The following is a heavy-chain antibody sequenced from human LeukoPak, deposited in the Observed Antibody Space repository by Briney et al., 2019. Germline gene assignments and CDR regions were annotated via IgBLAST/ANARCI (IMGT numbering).Heavy chain of an antibody. CDR2: TYYRSKWNN. Sequence: SQTLTLTCAASGDSITSKSVAWNWNRQSPSRGLEWLGRTYYRSKWNNEYAVSLKGRITINPDISKNQFSLQLNSVTPEDTAVYYCAILGPPADCWGQGTLVTVSS. D-gene: IGHD3/OR15-3a*01. CDR3: AILGPPADC. V-gene: IGHV6-1*01. J-gene: IGHJ1*01. CDR1: GDSITSKSVA.